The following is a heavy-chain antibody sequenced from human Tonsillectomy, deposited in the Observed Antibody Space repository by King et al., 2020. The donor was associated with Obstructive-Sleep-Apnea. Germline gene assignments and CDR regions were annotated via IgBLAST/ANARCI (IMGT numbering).Heavy chain of an antibody. CDR1: GVSITTYY. CDR2: IYHSGST. J-gene: IGHJ5*02. CDR3: ARVRGTAPQDAPSWIDP. D-gene: IGHD1-1*01. V-gene: IGHV4-59*01. Sequence: VQLQESGPGLVKPSETLSLTCSVSGVSITTYYWSWIRQPPGKGLQWIGYIYHSGSTLYDPSFKNRVTISVDKSRNQFSLRLPSVTAADTAVYYCARVRGTAPQDAPSWIDPWGQGSLVIVSS.